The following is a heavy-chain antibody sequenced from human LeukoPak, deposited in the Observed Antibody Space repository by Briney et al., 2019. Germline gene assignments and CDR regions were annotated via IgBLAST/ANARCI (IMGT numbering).Heavy chain of an antibody. V-gene: IGHV4-59*12. J-gene: IGHJ4*02. CDR2: IYYRGST. CDR3: ARDRSDSSGYYALTY. CDR1: GGSISSDY. Sequence: SETLSLTCTVSGGSISSDYWTWIRQPPGKGLEWIGFIYYRGSTEYNPSLNSRVTMSVDTSKNQFSVRLTSVTAADTAVYYCARDRSDSSGYYALTYWGQGSLVTVSS. D-gene: IGHD3-22*01.